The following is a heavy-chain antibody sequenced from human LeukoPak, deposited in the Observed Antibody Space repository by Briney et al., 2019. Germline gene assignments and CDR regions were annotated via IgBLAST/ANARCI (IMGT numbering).Heavy chain of an antibody. Sequence: PGGSLRLSCAASGFTFSSYSMNWVRQAPGKGLEWVSYISSSSSTIYYADSVKGRLTISRDNAKNSLYLQMNSLRAEDTAVYYCARDCSGGSCYPWHDAFDIWGQGTMVTVSS. CDR3: ARDCSGGSCYPWHDAFDI. CDR1: GFTFSSYS. D-gene: IGHD2-15*01. CDR2: ISSSSSTI. V-gene: IGHV3-48*01. J-gene: IGHJ3*02.